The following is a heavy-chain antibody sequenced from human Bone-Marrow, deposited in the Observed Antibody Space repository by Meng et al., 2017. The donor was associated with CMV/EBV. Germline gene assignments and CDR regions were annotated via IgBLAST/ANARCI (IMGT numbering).Heavy chain of an antibody. CDR2: IYYSGST. J-gene: IGHJ6*02. Sequence: GSLRLSCTVSGGSISSYYFNWIRQPPGKGLEWIGYIYYSGSTSYNPSLQSRVTISVDTSKNQFSLKLSSVTAADTAVYYCARVDSSGRYGMDVWGQGTTVTVSS. CDR1: GGSISSYY. CDR3: ARVDSSGRYGMDV. D-gene: IGHD6-19*01. V-gene: IGHV4-59*01.